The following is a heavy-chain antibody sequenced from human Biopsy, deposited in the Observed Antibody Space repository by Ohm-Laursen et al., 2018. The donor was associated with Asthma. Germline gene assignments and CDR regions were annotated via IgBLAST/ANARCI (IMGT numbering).Heavy chain of an antibody. J-gene: IGHJ4*02. CDR2: IYYSGST. D-gene: IGHD3-22*01. Sequence: WIRQHPGKGLEWIGFIYYSGSTYYNPSLKSRVSISIDTSKNQFSLKLSSVTAADTAVYYCARAQDYYDSRGYYRSFDYWGQGTLVTVSS. V-gene: IGHV4-31*02. CDR3: ARAQDYYDSRGYYRSFDY.